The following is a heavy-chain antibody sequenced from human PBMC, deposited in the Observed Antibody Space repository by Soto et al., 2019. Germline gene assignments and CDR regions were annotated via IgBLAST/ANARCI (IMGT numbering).Heavy chain of an antibody. CDR2: ISGSGVSI. D-gene: IGHD3-10*01. V-gene: IGHV3-23*01. Sequence: EVQVSDSGGGLVQPGGSLRLSCVASGFTFNTYAMTWVRQAPGKGLEWVSIISGSGVSIYYVDSVKGRFTISIDNSKNTVYLQMNNLRAEDTAIYYCATVGYAGSGSFYNPYFDYWGQGTTVTVSS. J-gene: IGHJ4*02. CDR3: ATVGYAGSGSFYNPYFDY. CDR1: GFTFNTYA.